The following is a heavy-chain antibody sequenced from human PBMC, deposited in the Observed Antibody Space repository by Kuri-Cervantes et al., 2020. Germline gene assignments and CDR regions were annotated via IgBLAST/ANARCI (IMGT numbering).Heavy chain of an antibody. CDR3: ARLKVHTAMEQTYYYYGMDV. D-gene: IGHD5-18*01. CDR2: ISSSGSTI. Sequence: GGSLRLSYAASGFTFSSYAMSWVRQAPGKGLEWVSYISSSGSTIYYADSVKGRFTISRDNAKNSLYLQMNSLRAEDTAVYYCARLKVHTAMEQTYYYYGMDVWGQGTTVTVSS. CDR1: GFTFSSYA. V-gene: IGHV3-48*04. J-gene: IGHJ6*02.